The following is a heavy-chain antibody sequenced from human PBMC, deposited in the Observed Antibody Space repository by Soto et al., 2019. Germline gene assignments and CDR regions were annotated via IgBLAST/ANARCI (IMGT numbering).Heavy chain of an antibody. CDR3: ARDSSNSWYSPMDP. D-gene: IGHD1-1*01. CDR1: GGSVNNYY. V-gene: IGHV4-59*02. Sequence: PSDTLSLTCTVSGGSVNNYYWSWVRLSPGKGLEWIGYIYYTGRTNYNPSLESRVTISVDTSKNQFSLKLRSVTAADTAVYYCARDSSNSWYSPMDPWGQGILVTVSS. CDR2: IYYTGRT. J-gene: IGHJ5*02.